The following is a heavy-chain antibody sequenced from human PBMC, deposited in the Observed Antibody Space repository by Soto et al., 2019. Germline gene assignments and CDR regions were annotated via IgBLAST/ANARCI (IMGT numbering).Heavy chain of an antibody. V-gene: IGHV1-3*01. CDR2: INAGNGAT. J-gene: IGHJ4*02. CDR3: AKVSSSWYAGFFDL. D-gene: IGHD6-13*01. CDR1: GYAFTTYA. Sequence: ASVKVSCKASGYAFTTYAMHWVRQAPGQRLEWMGWINAGNGATKYSQNFQDRLTITRDPSANTAFMELSSLRSEDTAVYYCAKVSSSWYAGFFDLWGQGTLVTVSS.